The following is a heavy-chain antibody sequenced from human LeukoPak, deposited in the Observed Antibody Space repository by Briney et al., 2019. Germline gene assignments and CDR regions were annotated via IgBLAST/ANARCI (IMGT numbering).Heavy chain of an antibody. V-gene: IGHV3-48*01. CDR1: GFTFSSYS. J-gene: IGHJ4*02. CDR2: LSSSSSTI. Sequence: SGGSLRLSCAASGFTFSSYSMNWVRQAPGKGLEWVSSLSSSSSTIYYADSVKGRFTISRDNAKNSLYLQMNSLRAEDTAVYYCARDADLRGFDYWGQGTLVTVSS. D-gene: IGHD3-16*01. CDR3: ARDADLRGFDY.